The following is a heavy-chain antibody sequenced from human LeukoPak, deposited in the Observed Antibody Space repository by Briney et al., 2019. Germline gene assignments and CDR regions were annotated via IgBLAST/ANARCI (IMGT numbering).Heavy chain of an antibody. Sequence: GASVTVSCKASGYTFTSYYMHWVRQAPGQGLEWMGWISAYNGNTNYAQKLQGRVTMTTDTSTSTAYMELRSLRSDDTAVYYCAREWLGGFDYWGQGTLVTVSS. V-gene: IGHV1-18*04. CDR3: AREWLGGFDY. J-gene: IGHJ4*02. D-gene: IGHD6-19*01. CDR1: GYTFTSYY. CDR2: ISAYNGNT.